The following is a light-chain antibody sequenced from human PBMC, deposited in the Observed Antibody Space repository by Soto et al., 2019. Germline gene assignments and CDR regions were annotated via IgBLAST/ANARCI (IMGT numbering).Light chain of an antibody. J-gene: IGKJ1*01. CDR3: QQYNSSPT. V-gene: IGKV1-5*03. Sequence: DIQMTQSPSTLYASVGDRVTITCRASQSISSWLAWYQQKPGKAPKLLIYKASSLESGVPSRFSGSGSGTEFTLTISSLQPDDFATYYCQQYNSSPTFGQGTKVELK. CDR1: QSISSW. CDR2: KAS.